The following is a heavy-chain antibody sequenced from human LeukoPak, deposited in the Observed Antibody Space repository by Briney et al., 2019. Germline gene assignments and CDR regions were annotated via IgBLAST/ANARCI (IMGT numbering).Heavy chain of an antibody. CDR3: ARVVVVTAMIDY. CDR2: IYYSGST. Sequence: SETLSLTCTVSGGSIGTYYWSWIRQPAGKGLEWIGSIYYSGSTYYNPSLKSRVTISVDTSKNQFSLKLSSVTAADTAVYYCARVVVVTAMIDYWGQGTLVTVSS. D-gene: IGHD2-21*02. J-gene: IGHJ4*02. CDR1: GGSIGTYY. V-gene: IGHV4-4*07.